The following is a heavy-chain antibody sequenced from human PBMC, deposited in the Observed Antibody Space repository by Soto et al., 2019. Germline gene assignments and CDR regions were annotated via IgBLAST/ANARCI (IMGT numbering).Heavy chain of an antibody. Sequence: EVQLLESGGGLVQPGGSLRLFCVASGFTFSSYAMTWVRQAPGKGLEWVSAISGSGGSTYYADSVKGRFTISRDNSKNTLYLQMNSLRAEDTAVYYCAKDRGSGSTSWYNGWFDPWGQGTLVTVSS. V-gene: IGHV3-23*01. CDR2: ISGSGGST. CDR3: AKDRGSGSTSWYNGWFDP. J-gene: IGHJ5*02. D-gene: IGHD2-2*02. CDR1: GFTFSSYA.